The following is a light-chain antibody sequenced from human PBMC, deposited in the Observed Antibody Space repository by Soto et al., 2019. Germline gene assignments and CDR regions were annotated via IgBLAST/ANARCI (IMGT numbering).Light chain of an antibody. CDR1: QSAGNF. CDR2: YIS. Sequence: EIVMTQSPATLSVSPGETASLSCRASQSAGNFLAWYQQKPGQAPRLLIYYISTRATGIPARFSGSGSGTEFTLTISSLQSEDFAVYYCQQYNNWPRTFGQGTRLEIK. CDR3: QQYNNWPRT. V-gene: IGKV3D-15*01. J-gene: IGKJ5*01.